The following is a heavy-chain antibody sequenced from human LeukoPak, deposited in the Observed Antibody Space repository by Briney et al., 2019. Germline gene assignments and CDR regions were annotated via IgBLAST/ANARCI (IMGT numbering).Heavy chain of an antibody. D-gene: IGHD3-10*01. J-gene: IGHJ4*02. CDR3: AKDEATLVRGRGFDY. V-gene: IGHV3-23*01. Sequence: GGSLRLSCAASGFTFRRYAMSWVRQAPGKGLEWVSAISGSGGSSYSADSVKGRFTISRDNSKNTLYLQMNSLRTEDTAVYYCAKDEATLVRGRGFDYWGQGTLVTVSS. CDR2: ISGSGGSS. CDR1: GFTFRRYA.